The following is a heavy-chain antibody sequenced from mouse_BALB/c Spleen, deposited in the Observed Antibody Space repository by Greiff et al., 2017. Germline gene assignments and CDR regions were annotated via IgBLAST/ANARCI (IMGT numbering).Heavy chain of an antibody. CDR3: ARDRGYDGRFFDY. V-gene: IGHV2-6-7*01. CDR1: GFSLTGYG. D-gene: IGHD2-14*01. CDR2: IWGDGST. Sequence: VQLQESGPGLVAPSQSLSITCTVSGFSLTGYGVNWVRQPPGKGLEWLGMIWGDGSTDYNSALKSRLSISKDNSKSQVFLKMNSLQTDDTARYYCARDRGYDGRFFDYWGQGTTLTVSS. J-gene: IGHJ2*01.